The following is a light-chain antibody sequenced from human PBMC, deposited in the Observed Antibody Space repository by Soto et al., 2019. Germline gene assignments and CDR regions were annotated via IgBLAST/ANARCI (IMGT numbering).Light chain of an antibody. Sequence: SYELTQPPSVSVSPGQTATITCSGDKLGNKYASWYQQRSGQSPVLVIYQDAKRPSGTPERFSGSNSGNTATLTVSGTQSMDEADYYCQAWDGSHVVFGGGTKLTVL. J-gene: IGLJ3*02. CDR2: QDA. CDR3: QAWDGSHVV. CDR1: KLGNKY. V-gene: IGLV3-1*01.